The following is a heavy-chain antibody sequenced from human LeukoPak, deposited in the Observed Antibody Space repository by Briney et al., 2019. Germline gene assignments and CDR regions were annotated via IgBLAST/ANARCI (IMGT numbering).Heavy chain of an antibody. D-gene: IGHD1-26*01. J-gene: IGHJ4*02. CDR2: INHSGST. V-gene: IGHV4-34*01. CDR1: GVSFSGYY. CDR3: ARGWGGSYGHVDY. Sequence: SETLSLTCAVYGVSFSGYYWSWIRQPPGKGLEWIGEINHSGSTNYNPSPKSRVTISVDTSKNQFSLKLSSVTAADTAVYYCARGWGGSYGHVDYWGQGTLVTVSS.